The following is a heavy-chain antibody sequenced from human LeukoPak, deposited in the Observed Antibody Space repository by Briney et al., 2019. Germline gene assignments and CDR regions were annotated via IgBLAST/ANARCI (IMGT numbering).Heavy chain of an antibody. V-gene: IGHV3-30*02. Sequence: GGSLRLSCAASGFTFSSYGMHWVRQAPGKGLEGVAFIRYAGSNKYYADSVKGRFTISRDNSKNTLYLQMNSLRAEDTAVYYCAKDWTTVTTNWDWGQGTLVTVSS. J-gene: IGHJ4*02. CDR3: AKDWTTVTTNWD. CDR1: GFTFSSYG. D-gene: IGHD4-17*01. CDR2: IRYAGSNK.